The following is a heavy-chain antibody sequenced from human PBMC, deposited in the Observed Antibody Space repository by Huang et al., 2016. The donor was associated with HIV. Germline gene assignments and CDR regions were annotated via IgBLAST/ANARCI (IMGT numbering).Heavy chain of an antibody. D-gene: IGHD1-26*01. Sequence: QVQLVESGGGVVQPGGSLRLSCAASGFTFSSYGMHWVRPAPGKGLGWVAFMRNDGSNKYYVDSVKGRFTISRDKSKNTLFLQMNSLRAEDTAVYYCAGSYGNFDYWGQGTLVTVSS. V-gene: IGHV3-30*02. CDR3: AGSYGNFDY. J-gene: IGHJ4*02. CDR1: GFTFSSYG. CDR2: MRNDGSNK.